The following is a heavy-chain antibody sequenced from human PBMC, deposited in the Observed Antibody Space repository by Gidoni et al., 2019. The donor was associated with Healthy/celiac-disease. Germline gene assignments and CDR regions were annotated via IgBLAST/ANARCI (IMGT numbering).Heavy chain of an antibody. CDR2: IIPIFGTA. J-gene: IGHJ6*02. CDR3: ARGEGDYAGWGYYYYGMDV. D-gene: IGHD4-17*01. V-gene: IGHV1-69*06. Sequence: QVQLVQSGAEVKKPGSSVKVSCKASGGTFSSYAISWVRQAPGQGLEWMGGIIPIFGTANYAQKFQGRVTITADKSTSTAYMELSSLRSEDTAVYYCARGEGDYAGWGYYYYGMDVWGQGTTVTVSS. CDR1: GGTFSSYA.